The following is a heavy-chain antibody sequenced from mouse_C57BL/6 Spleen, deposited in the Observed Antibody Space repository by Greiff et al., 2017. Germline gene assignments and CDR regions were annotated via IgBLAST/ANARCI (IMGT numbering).Heavy chain of an antibody. D-gene: IGHD2-1*01. CDR1: GYTFTSYW. Sequence: QVQLQQPGAELVMPGASVKLSCKASGYTFTSYWMHWVKQRPGQGLEWIGEIDPSDSYTNYNQKFKGKSTLTGDKSSSTAYMQLSSLTSEDSAVYYCARRGYGNAYFDVWGTGTTVTVSS. V-gene: IGHV1-69*01. CDR3: ARRGYGNAYFDV. J-gene: IGHJ1*03. CDR2: IDPSDSYT.